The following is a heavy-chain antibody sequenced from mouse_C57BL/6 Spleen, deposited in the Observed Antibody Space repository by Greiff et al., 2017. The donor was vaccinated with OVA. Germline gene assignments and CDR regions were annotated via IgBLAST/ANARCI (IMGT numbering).Heavy chain of an antibody. V-gene: IGHV3-6*01. CDR3: ARERRGYFDY. CDR2: ISYDGSN. CDR1: GYSITSGYY. J-gene: IGHJ2*01. Sequence: EVKLQESGPGLVKPSQSLSLTCSVTGYSITSGYYWNWIRQFPGNKLEWMGYISYDGSNNYNPSLKNRIPITRDTSKNQFFLKLNSLTTEDTATYYCARERRGYFDYWGQGTTLTVSS.